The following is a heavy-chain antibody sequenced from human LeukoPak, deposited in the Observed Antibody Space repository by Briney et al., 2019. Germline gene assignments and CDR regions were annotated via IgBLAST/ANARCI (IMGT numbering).Heavy chain of an antibody. J-gene: IGHJ6*03. D-gene: IGHD4-11*01. CDR2: IYHSGNT. Sequence: SETLSLTCSVSGYSISGGYYWGWIRQPPGKGLEWIGSIYHSGNTYYNPSLKSRVTISVDTSKNQFSLQLSSVTAADTAVYYCARVQAPGLYHHMDVWGKGTTVTVSS. V-gene: IGHV4-38-2*02. CDR1: GYSISGGYY. CDR3: ARVQAPGLYHHMDV.